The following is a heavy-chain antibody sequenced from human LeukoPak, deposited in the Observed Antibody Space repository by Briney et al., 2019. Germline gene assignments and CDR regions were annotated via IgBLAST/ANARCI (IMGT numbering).Heavy chain of an antibody. J-gene: IGHJ4*02. D-gene: IGHD2-2*03. CDR3: AKDGYCSSTSCYWLDY. CDR2: ISSSSSYI. CDR1: GFTFSSYS. V-gene: IGHV3-21*01. Sequence: KPGGSLRLSCAASGFTFSSYSMNWVRQAPGKGLEWVSSISSSSSYIYYADSVKGRFTISRDNAKNSLYLQMNSLRAEDTAVYYCAKDGYCSSTSCYWLDYWGQGTLVTVSS.